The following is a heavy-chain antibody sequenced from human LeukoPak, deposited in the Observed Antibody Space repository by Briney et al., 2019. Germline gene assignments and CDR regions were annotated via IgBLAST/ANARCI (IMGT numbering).Heavy chain of an antibody. D-gene: IGHD6-13*01. CDR1: GYTFTGYY. CDR3: ARDGEQQLANNWFDP. CDR2: INPNSGGT. Sequence: ASVKVSCKASGYTFTGYYMHWVRQAPGQGLEWMGWINPNSGGTNYAQKFQGRVTMTRDTSISTAYMELSRLRSDDTAVYYCARDGEQQLANNWFDPWGQGTLVTVSS. J-gene: IGHJ5*02. V-gene: IGHV1-2*02.